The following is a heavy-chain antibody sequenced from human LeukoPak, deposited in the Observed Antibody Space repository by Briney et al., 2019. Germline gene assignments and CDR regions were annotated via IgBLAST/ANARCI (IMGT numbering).Heavy chain of an antibody. Sequence: GGSLRLSCAASGFTLSSYWMHWVRQAPGKGLVWVSRINSDGSTTSYADSVKGRFTISRNNAKNTLYLQMNSLRAEDTAVYYCVRVSDPTTVGSSTYSSSWYLRDWGQGTLVTVSS. D-gene: IGHD6-13*01. CDR2: INSDGSTT. J-gene: IGHJ4*02. V-gene: IGHV3-74*01. CDR1: GFTLSSYW. CDR3: VRVSDPTTVGSSTYSSSWYLRD.